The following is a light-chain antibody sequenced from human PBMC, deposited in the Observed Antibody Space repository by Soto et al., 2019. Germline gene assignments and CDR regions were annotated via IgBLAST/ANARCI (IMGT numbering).Light chain of an antibody. J-gene: IGKJ1*01. CDR1: QSISSY. CDR3: QQDNNCPRT. V-gene: IGKV1-12*01. CDR2: AAS. Sequence: DIQMTQSPSTLSASVGDRVTITCRASQSISSYLAWYQQKPGKAPKLLIYAASTLQTGVPARFSGSGSGTDFTLSISSLQPEDFATYYCQQDNNCPRTFGQGTKVDIK.